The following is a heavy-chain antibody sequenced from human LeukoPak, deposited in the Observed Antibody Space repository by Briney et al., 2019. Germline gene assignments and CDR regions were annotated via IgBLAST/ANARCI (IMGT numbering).Heavy chain of an antibody. D-gene: IGHD4-23*01. J-gene: IGHJ5*02. CDR1: GFTFSSYS. Sequence: GGSLRLSCAASGFTFSSYSMDWVRQAPGKGLEWVSSISGSGNYIYYADSVKGRFTISRDNAKNSLYLQMNSLRAEDTAVYYCVRDSNSPTFDPWGQGTLVTVSS. V-gene: IGHV3-21*01. CDR2: ISGSGNYI. CDR3: VRDSNSPTFDP.